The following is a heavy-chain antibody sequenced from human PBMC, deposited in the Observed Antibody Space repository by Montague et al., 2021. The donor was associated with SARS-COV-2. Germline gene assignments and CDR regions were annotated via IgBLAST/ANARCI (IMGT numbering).Heavy chain of an antibody. Sequence: TLSLTCTVPGGSISSGSYYWSWIRQPAGKGLEWIGRIYTSGSTNYNPSLKSRVTISVDTSKNQFSLKLSSVTAADTAVYYCARASITIFGVADYGMDVWGQGTTVTVSS. V-gene: IGHV4-61*02. CDR3: ARASITIFGVADYGMDV. CDR1: GGSISSGSYY. J-gene: IGHJ6*02. CDR2: IYTSGST. D-gene: IGHD3-3*01.